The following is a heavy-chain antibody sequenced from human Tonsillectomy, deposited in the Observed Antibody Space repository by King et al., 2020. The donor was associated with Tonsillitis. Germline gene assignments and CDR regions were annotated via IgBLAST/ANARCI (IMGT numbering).Heavy chain of an antibody. V-gene: IGHV4-31*03. CDR1: GASISNGDYY. J-gene: IGHJ4*02. Sequence: VQLQESGPGLVKPLQTLSLTCTVSGASISNGDYYWSWSRQHPGKGLEWIGYISYSGSTYYDPSLQRRVTMSVDTSKNQFSLKLSSVAAADSAVYYCASYAYTFWTSIGWGQGTLVTVSS. D-gene: IGHD3/OR15-3a*01. CDR2: ISYSGST. CDR3: ASYAYTFWTSIG.